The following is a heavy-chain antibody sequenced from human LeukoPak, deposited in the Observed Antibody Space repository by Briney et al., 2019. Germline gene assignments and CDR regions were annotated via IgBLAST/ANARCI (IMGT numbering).Heavy chain of an antibody. CDR3: ARALNNHYYHI. Sequence: ASVKVSCKASGYTFTGYYMNWVRQAPGQGLEWMGRINPNSGGTNYAQKFQGRDTMTRDTSISTAYMELSRLRSDDTAVYYCARALNNHYYHIWGQGTLVTVSS. CDR2: INPNSGGT. D-gene: IGHD3-22*01. J-gene: IGHJ4*02. V-gene: IGHV1-2*06. CDR1: GYTFTGYY.